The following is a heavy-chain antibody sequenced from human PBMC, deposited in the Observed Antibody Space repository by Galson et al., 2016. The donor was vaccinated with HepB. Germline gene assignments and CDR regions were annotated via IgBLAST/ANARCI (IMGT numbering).Heavy chain of an antibody. CDR1: RFTFSNYG. J-gene: IGHJ4*02. D-gene: IGHD3-10*01. CDR2: IRYDGSQK. Sequence: SLRLSCAASRFTFSNYGMHWVRQAPGKGLEWVAVIRYDGSQKYYADSVKGRFTISRDNSKNTLYLQMNSLRAEDTAVYYCAKGRPDYYGSGSYAPLDYWGQGTLVTVSS. V-gene: IGHV3-33*03. CDR3: AKGRPDYYGSGSYAPLDY.